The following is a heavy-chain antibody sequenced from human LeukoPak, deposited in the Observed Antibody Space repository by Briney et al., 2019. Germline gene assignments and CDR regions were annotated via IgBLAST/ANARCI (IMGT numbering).Heavy chain of an antibody. Sequence: PSETLSLTCTVSGDSISSYYWSWIRQPPGKGLEWMGYTNYSGNTNYNPSLKSRVTISVDTSKNQFSLRLTSVTAADTAVYYCAREGRQDYVYFDCWGQGTLVTVSS. J-gene: IGHJ4*02. V-gene: IGHV4-59*01. CDR3: AREGRQDYVYFDC. CDR2: TNYSGNT. D-gene: IGHD4-17*01. CDR1: GDSISSYY.